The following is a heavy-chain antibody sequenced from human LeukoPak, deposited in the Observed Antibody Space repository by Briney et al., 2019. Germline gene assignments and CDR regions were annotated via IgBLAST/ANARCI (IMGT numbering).Heavy chain of an antibody. CDR1: GYSFTSYW. V-gene: IGHV5-51*01. CDR2: IYPGDSDT. D-gene: IGHD6-19*01. CDR3: ARLGPLAVAGTRNYFDY. J-gene: IGHJ4*02. Sequence: GESLKISCKGSGYSFTSYWIGWVRRMPGKGLEWMGIIYPGDSDTRYSPSFQGQVTISADKSISTAYLQWSSLKASDTAMYYCARLGPLAVAGTRNYFDYWGQGTLVTVSS.